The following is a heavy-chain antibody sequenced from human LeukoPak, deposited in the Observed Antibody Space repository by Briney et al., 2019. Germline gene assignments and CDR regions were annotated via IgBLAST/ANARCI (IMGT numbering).Heavy chain of an antibody. CDR3: AKAIFSIAALDY. CDR1: GFTFSSYG. J-gene: IGHJ4*02. Sequence: GGSLRLSCAASGFTFSSYGMPWVRQAPGKGLEWVAVIWYDGSNKYYADSVKGRFTISRDNSKNTLYLQMNSLRAEDTAVYYCAKAIFSIAALDYWGQGTLVTVSS. V-gene: IGHV3-33*06. CDR2: IWYDGSNK. D-gene: IGHD6-6*01.